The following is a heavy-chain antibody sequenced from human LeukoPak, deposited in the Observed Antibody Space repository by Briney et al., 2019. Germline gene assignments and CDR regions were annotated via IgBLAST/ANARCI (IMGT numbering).Heavy chain of an antibody. Sequence: TGGSLRLPCAASGFTFSSYSMNWVRQAPGKGLEWVSYISSSGSTIYYADSVKGRFTISRDNAKNSLYLQMNSLRAEDTAVYYCARGLRMEYYYYYYMDVWGKGTTVTVSS. CDR1: GFTFSSYS. D-gene: IGHD1-14*01. V-gene: IGHV3-48*04. J-gene: IGHJ6*03. CDR3: ARGLRMEYYYYYYMDV. CDR2: ISSSGSTI.